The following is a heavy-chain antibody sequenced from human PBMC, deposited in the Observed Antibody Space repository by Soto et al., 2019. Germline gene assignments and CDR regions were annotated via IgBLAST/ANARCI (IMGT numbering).Heavy chain of an antibody. J-gene: IGHJ4*02. Sequence: GGSLRLSCAASGFTFDDYAMHWVRQAPGKGLEWVSGISWNSGSIGYADSVKGRFTISRDNAKNSLYLQMNSLRAEDTALYYCAKDTMGFAVADSLFDYWGQGTLVTVSS. CDR2: ISWNSGSI. D-gene: IGHD6-19*01. V-gene: IGHV3-9*01. CDR3: AKDTMGFAVADSLFDY. CDR1: GFTFDDYA.